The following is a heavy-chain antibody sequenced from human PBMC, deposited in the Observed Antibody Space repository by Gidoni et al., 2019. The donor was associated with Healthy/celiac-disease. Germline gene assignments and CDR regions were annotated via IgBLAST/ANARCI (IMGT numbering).Heavy chain of an antibody. CDR2: IYYSGST. V-gene: IGHV4-59*08. CDR1: GGSISSYS. Sequence: QVQLQESGPGLVKPSETLSLTCTVSGGSISSYSWSWIRQPPGKGLEWIGYIYYSGSTNYNPSLKSRVTISVDTSKNQFSLKLSSVTAADTAVYYCARSLNYYDSSGYVSRAYYFDYWGQGTLVTVSS. CDR3: ARSLNYYDSSGYVSRAYYFDY. D-gene: IGHD3-22*01. J-gene: IGHJ4*02.